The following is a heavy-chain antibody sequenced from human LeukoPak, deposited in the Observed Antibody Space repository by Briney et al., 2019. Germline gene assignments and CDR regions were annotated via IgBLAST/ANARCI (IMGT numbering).Heavy chain of an antibody. D-gene: IGHD3-10*01. J-gene: IGHJ6*02. Sequence: PGGSLRLSCAASGFTFSSYAMSWVRQAPGKGLEWVSAISGSGGSTYYADSVKGRFTISRDNSKNTLYLQMNSLRGEDTAVYYCAKQFGDTQNYYYYYYAMDVWGQGTSVTVSS. V-gene: IGHV3-23*01. CDR1: GFTFSSYA. CDR2: ISGSGGST. CDR3: AKQFGDTQNYYYYYYAMDV.